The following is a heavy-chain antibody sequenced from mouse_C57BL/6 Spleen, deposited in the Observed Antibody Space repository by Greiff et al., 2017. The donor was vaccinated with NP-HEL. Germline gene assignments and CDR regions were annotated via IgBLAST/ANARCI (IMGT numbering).Heavy chain of an antibody. CDR3: ARDDYDRYFDV. CDR2: IYPGSGNT. CDR1: GYTFTDYY. J-gene: IGHJ1*03. Sequence: VKLMESGAELVRPGASVKLSCKASGYTFTDYYINWVKQRPGPGLEWIARIYPGSGNTYYNEKFKGKATLTAEKSSSTADMQLSSLTSEDSAVLFCARDDYDRYFDVWGTGTTVTVAS. V-gene: IGHV1-76*01. D-gene: IGHD2-4*01.